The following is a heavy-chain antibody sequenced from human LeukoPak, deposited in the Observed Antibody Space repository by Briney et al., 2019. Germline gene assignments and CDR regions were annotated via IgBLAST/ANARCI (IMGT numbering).Heavy chain of an antibody. J-gene: IGHJ6*02. Sequence: PGGSLRLSCAASGFTFSSYSMNWVRQAPGKGLEWVSSISSSSSYIYYADSVKGRFTISRDNAKNSLYLQMNSLRAEDTAVYYCARDLVELIFREWSNDYYYYGMDVWGQGTTVTVSS. CDR2: ISSSSSYI. D-gene: IGHD3-10*01. CDR3: ARDLVELIFREWSNDYYYYGMDV. V-gene: IGHV3-21*01. CDR1: GFTFSSYS.